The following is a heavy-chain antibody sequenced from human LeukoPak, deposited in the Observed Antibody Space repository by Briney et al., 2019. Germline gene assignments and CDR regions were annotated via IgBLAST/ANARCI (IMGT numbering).Heavy chain of an antibody. CDR2: IIPMFASA. V-gene: IGHV1-69*06. Sequence: SVKVSCKASVGTFSSYAISWVRQAPGQGLEWMGGIIPMFASANYAQKFQGRVTITADKSTSTAYMELSSLRSDDTAVYYCARGGYPHTTKYMDVWGKGTTVTVSS. D-gene: IGHD2/OR15-2a*01. CDR3: ARGGYPHTTKYMDV. J-gene: IGHJ6*03. CDR1: VGTFSSYA.